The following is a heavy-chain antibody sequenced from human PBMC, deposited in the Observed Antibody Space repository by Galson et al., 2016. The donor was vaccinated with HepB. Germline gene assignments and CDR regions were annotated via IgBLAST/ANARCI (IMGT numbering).Heavy chain of an antibody. CDR1: GVSLSTDGVS. CDR2: IYWDDDR. V-gene: IGHV2-5*02. D-gene: IGHD3-10*01. Sequence: PALVKPTQTLTLTCNVSGVSLSTDGVSVAWIRQPPGKALEWLALIYWDDDRRSSPSLRKRLIITKDTSKNHVVLTLGNMDPVDTGTYFCALSSRPYGSRSTYGLFDFWGQGTRVTVSS. J-gene: IGHJ4*02. CDR3: ALSSRPYGSRSTYGLFDF.